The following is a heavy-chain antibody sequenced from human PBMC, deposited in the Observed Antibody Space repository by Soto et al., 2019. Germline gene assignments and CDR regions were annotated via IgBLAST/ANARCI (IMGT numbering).Heavy chain of an antibody. J-gene: IGHJ6*02. CDR2: INTYNGNT. D-gene: IGHD3-16*01. CDR3: AMVDVYVTPSPQDV. Sequence: QVQLVQAGAEVKNPGASVKVSCKASGYTFTRYGIGWARQAPGQGLEWMGWINTYNGNTNYAQNVQGRVTLTTDTSTSTAYMELRSLRSNGTAIYYCAMVDVYVTPSPQDVWGQGTTVIFSS. CDR1: GYTFTRYG. V-gene: IGHV1-18*01.